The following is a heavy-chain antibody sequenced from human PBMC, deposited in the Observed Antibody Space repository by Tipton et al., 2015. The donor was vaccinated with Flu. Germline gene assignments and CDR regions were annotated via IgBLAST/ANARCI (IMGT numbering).Heavy chain of an antibody. D-gene: IGHD4/OR15-4a*01. Sequence: TLSLTCAVYGGSFSGYYWSWNRQPPGKGLEWIGEINHSGSTNYNPSLKSRVTISVDTSKNQFSLKLRSVIAADTAVYYCARRRGYGVDYWGQGTLVTVSS. CDR2: INHSGST. CDR1: GGSFSGYY. V-gene: IGHV4-34*01. J-gene: IGHJ4*02. CDR3: ARRRGYGVDY.